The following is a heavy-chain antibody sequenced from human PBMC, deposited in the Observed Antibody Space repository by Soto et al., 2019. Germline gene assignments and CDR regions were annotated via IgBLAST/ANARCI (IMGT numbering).Heavy chain of an antibody. CDR2: IIPILGIA. D-gene: IGHD3-9*01. J-gene: IGHJ6*02. Sequence: QVQLVQSGAEVKKPGSSVKVSCKASGGTFSSYTISWVRQAPGQGLEWMGRIIPILGIANYAQTFQGRVTMTAEKSTGTAYMELSSLRSEDTAVYYLARYWTDDRREDGIVVWGHGTTVTVSS. CDR1: GGTFSSYT. V-gene: IGHV1-69*02. CDR3: ARYWTDDRREDGIVV.